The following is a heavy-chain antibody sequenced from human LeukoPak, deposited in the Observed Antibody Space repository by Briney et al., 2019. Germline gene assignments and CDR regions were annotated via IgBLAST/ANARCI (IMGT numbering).Heavy chain of an antibody. CDR3: ARTSARGAQFDY. Sequence: SETLSLTCTVSGGSISNYYWSWIRQPAGMGLEWIGRIYASGSTNYDPSLKSRVTMSVDTSNNQFSLNLSSVTAADTAVYYCARTSARGAQFDYWGQGTLVTVSS. D-gene: IGHD3-10*01. V-gene: IGHV4-4*07. CDR2: IYASGST. CDR1: GGSISNYY. J-gene: IGHJ4*02.